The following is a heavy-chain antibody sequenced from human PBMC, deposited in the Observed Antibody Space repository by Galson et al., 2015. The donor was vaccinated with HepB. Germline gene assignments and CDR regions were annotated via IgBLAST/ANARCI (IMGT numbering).Heavy chain of an antibody. D-gene: IGHD5-18*01. CDR1: GFTFSSYG. J-gene: IGHJ6*02. Sequence: SLRLSCAASGFTFSSYGMHWVRRAPGKGLEWVAVISYDGSNKYYADSVKGRFTISRDNSKNTLYLQMNSLRAEDTAVYYCAKDLAVDTAMVTGYYYGMDVWGQGTTVTVSS. CDR2: ISYDGSNK. V-gene: IGHV3-30*18. CDR3: AKDLAVDTAMVTGYYYGMDV.